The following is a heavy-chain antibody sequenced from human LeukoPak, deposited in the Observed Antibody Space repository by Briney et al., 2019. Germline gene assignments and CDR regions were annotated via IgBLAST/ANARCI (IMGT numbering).Heavy chain of an antibody. CDR1: GGSISSYY. CDR2: IYYSGST. J-gene: IGHJ3*02. V-gene: IGHV4-59*08. CDR3: ARQRSRLDAFDI. Sequence: SETLSLTCTVSGGSISSYYWSWIRQSPGKGLEWIGYIYYSGSTNYNPSLKSRVTISVDTSKTQFSLKLSSVTAADTAVYCCARQRSRLDAFDIWGQGTMVTVSS.